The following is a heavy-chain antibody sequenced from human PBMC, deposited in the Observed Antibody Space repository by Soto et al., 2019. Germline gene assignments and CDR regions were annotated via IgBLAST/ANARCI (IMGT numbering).Heavy chain of an antibody. J-gene: IGHJ6*02. CDR2: ISAYNGNT. V-gene: IGHV1-18*01. D-gene: IGHD3-16*01. Sequence: ASVKVSCKASGYTFTSYGISWVRQAPGQGLEWMGWISAYNGNTNYAQKLQGRVTMTTDTSTSTAYMEPRSLRSDDTAVYYCARGRINYYYFLWRILYYYYYGMDVWGQGTTVTVSS. CDR3: ARGRINYYYFLWRILYYYYYGMDV. CDR1: GYTFTSYG.